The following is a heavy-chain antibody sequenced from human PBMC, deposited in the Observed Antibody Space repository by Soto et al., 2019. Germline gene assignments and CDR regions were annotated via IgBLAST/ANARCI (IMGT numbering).Heavy chain of an antibody. Sequence: QMQLVQSGPEVKKPGTSVKVSCKASGFTFTSSAVQWVRQARGQRLEWIGWIVVGSGNTNYAQKFQERVTITRDRATSTDYQERSSLRAEDAAVYYCAAVAYGEYVSYYSCGMDVWGQGPTVTVSS. CDR1: GFTFTSSA. CDR3: AAVAYGEYVSYYSCGMDV. V-gene: IGHV1-58*01. J-gene: IGHJ6*02. CDR2: IVVGSGNT. D-gene: IGHD4-17*01.